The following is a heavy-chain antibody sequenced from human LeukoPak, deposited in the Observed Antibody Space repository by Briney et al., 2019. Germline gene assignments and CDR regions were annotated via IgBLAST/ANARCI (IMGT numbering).Heavy chain of an antibody. CDR2: ISWDGGST. CDR3: AKDSGYSGYQTGYYFDY. D-gene: IGHD5-12*01. V-gene: IGHV3-43*01. Sequence: PGGSLRLSCAASGFTFDGYTMHWVRQAPGKGLEWVSLISWDGGSTYYADSVKGRFTISRDNSKNSLYLQMNSLRAEDTALYYCAKDSGYSGYQTGYYFDYWGQGTLVTVSS. J-gene: IGHJ4*02. CDR1: GFTFDGYT.